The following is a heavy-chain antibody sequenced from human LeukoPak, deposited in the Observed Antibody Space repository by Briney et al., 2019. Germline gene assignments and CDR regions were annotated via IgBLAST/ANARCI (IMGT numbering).Heavy chain of an antibody. CDR3: ARASYCSRTSCYYWDI. J-gene: IGHJ3*02. V-gene: IGHV1-8*01. Sequence: ASVKVSCKASGYTFITYDINWVRQAPGQGREWMGWMNPNSGNTGYAQKFQGRVTMTRNTSISTAYMALSSLRSEDKAVYYCARASYCSRTSCYYWDIWGQGTMVTVSS. CDR1: GYTFITYD. CDR2: MNPNSGNT. D-gene: IGHD2-2*01.